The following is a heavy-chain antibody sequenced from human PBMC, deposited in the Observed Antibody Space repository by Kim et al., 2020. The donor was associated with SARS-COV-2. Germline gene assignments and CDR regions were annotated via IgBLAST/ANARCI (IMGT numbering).Heavy chain of an antibody. Sequence: ASVKVSCKASGYIFASHALNWVREVPGQGLQWIGWINTNTGKPTYAQGFTGRFVFSLDTSVTTAFLQIDNLKSEDSGMFYCARDRWGITSNRWRTADFAFDVWGQGTTVTASS. J-gene: IGHJ6*02. CDR2: INTNTGKP. CDR3: ARDRWGITSNRWRTADFAFDV. D-gene: IGHD3-10*01. V-gene: IGHV7-4-1*01. CDR1: GYIFASHA.